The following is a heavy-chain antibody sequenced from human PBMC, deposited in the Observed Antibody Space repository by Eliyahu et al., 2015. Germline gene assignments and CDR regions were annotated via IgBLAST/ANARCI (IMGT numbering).Heavy chain of an antibody. Sequence: EVQVVESGGGLVQPGGSLRLSCAASGFTVSSSYMTWVRQAPGKGLEWVSVIFSGGSTYYGDSVKGRFTISRDNSKSTVYLQMNSLRPEDTAVYYCARGLYSSGTYWGQGTLVTVSS. CDR2: IFSGGST. CDR3: ARGLYSSGTY. J-gene: IGHJ4*02. V-gene: IGHV3-66*01. D-gene: IGHD6-19*01. CDR1: GFTVSSSY.